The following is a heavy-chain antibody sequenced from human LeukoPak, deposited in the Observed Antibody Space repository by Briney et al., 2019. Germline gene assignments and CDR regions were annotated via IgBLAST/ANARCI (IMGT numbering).Heavy chain of an antibody. CDR1: GYSFTSYR. D-gene: IGHD1-26*01. Sequence: GESLKISCKGSGYSFTSYRIGWVRQMPGKGLEWMGIICPGDSDTRYSPSFQGQVTISADKSISTAYLQWSSLKASDTAMYYCARPYRGVGATDDYWGQGTLVTVSS. V-gene: IGHV5-51*01. J-gene: IGHJ4*02. CDR2: ICPGDSDT. CDR3: ARPYRGVGATDDY.